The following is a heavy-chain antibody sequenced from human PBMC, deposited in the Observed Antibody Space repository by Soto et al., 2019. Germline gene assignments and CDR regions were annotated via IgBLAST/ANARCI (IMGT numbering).Heavy chain of an antibody. CDR2: TRNKANSYTT. V-gene: IGHV3-72*01. CDR1: GFTFSDHY. J-gene: IGHJ4*02. D-gene: IGHD4-17*01. Sequence: EVQLVESGGGLVQPGGSLRLSCAASGFTFSDHYMDWVRQAPGKGLEWVGRTRNKANSYTTEYAASVKGRFTISRDDSKNSLYLQMNSLKTEDTAVYYGARGLMTTAVYYFDYWGQGTLVTVSS. CDR3: ARGLMTTAVYYFDY.